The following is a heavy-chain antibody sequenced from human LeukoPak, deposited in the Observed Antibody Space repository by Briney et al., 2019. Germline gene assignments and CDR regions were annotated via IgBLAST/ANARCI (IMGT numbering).Heavy chain of an antibody. V-gene: IGHV3-21*01. CDR2: ISSSSSYI. J-gene: IGHJ3*02. Sequence: GSLILSCAASGFTFSSYSMNWVRQAPGKGLEWVSSISSSSSYIYYADSVKGRFTISRDNAKNSLYLQMNSLRAEDTAVYYCARVSSGSDAFDIWGQGTMATVSS. D-gene: IGHD6-19*01. CDR1: GFTFSSYS. CDR3: ARVSSGSDAFDI.